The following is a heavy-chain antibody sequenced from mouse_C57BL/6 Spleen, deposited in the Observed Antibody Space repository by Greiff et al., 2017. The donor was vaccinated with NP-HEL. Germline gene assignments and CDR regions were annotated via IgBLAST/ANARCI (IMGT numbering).Heavy chain of an antibody. V-gene: IGHV8-8*01. J-gene: IGHJ4*01. CDR3: ARIGMELRRGYYYAMDY. D-gene: IGHD3-2*02. CDR1: GFSLSTFGMG. Sequence: QVTLQESGPGILQPSQTLSLTCSFSGFSLSTFGMGVGWIRPPSGKGLEWLAHTWWDDDRYYNPALKSRLTTSKASSNNQVFLKIANVDTADTSTYYGARIGMELRRGYYYAMDYWGQGTSVTVSS. CDR2: TWWDDDR.